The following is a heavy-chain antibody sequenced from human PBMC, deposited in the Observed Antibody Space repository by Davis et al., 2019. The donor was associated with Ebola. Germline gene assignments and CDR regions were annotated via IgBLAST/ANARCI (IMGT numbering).Heavy chain of an antibody. CDR3: ARVLGDGYNQFAYYYYYYGMDV. CDR2: IYYSGST. D-gene: IGHD5-24*01. CDR1: GGSTSSYY. Sequence: PSETLSLTCTVSGGSTSSYYWSWIRQPPGKGLEWIGYIYYSGSTNYNPSLKSRVTISVDTSKNQFSLKLSSVTAADTAVYYCARVLGDGYNQFAYYYYYYGMDVWGQGTTVTVSS. J-gene: IGHJ6*02. V-gene: IGHV4-59*01.